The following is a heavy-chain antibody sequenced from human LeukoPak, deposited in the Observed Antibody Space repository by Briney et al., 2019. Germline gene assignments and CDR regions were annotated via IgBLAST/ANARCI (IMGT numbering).Heavy chain of an antibody. CDR1: GYSISSGYY. D-gene: IGHD3-16*02. Sequence: SETLSLTCAVSGYSISSGYYWGWIRQPPGKGLEWIGSIYHSGSTYYNPSLKSRVTISVDTSKNQFSLKLSSVTAADTAVYYCARVVFGGVIVNYFDYWGQGTLVTVSS. J-gene: IGHJ4*02. V-gene: IGHV4-38-2*01. CDR3: ARVVFGGVIVNYFDY. CDR2: IYHSGST.